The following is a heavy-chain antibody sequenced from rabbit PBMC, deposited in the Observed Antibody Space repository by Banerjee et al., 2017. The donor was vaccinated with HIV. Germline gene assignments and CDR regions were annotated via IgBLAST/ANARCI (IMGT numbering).Heavy chain of an antibody. V-gene: IGHV1S45*01. J-gene: IGHJ4*01. D-gene: IGHD4-2*01. CDR2: MHPGSGSA. CDR1: GFSFSNNYV. CDR3: ARSRYVGSGLYEL. Sequence: QEQLEESGGDLVKPEGSLTLTCTASGFSFSNNYVMCWVRQAPGKGLEWIGCMHPGSGSAYYASWAKGRFTISKTSSTTVTLQMTSLTAADTATYFCARSRYVGSGLYELWGQGTLVTVS.